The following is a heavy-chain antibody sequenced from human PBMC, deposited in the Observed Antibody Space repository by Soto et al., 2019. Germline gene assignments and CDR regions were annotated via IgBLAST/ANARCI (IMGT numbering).Heavy chain of an antibody. J-gene: IGHJ4*02. CDR1: GGSISSYY. Sequence: SETLSLTCTVSGGSISSYYWSWIRQPPGKGLEWIGYIYYSGSTNYNPSLKSRVTISVDTSKNQFSLKLSSVTAADTAVYYCASQYSGYSGVDYWGQGTLVTVSS. CDR2: IYYSGST. V-gene: IGHV4-59*01. D-gene: IGHD5-12*01. CDR3: ASQYSGYSGVDY.